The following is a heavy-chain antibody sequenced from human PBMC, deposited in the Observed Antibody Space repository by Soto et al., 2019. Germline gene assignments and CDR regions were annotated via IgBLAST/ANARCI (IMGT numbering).Heavy chain of an antibody. V-gene: IGHV5-51*01. CDR3: ARRTYYYGSGSYRYFDY. CDR2: IYPRDSDI. CDR1: GYTFADYW. D-gene: IGHD3-10*01. Sequence: PGESLKISCKGSGYTFADYWIGWVRQKPGKVLEWMGIIYPRDSDINYSPSFQGQVTFSADKSISTAYLQWSSLKASDTAMYYCARRTYYYGSGSYRYFDYWGQGTQVTVSS. J-gene: IGHJ4*02.